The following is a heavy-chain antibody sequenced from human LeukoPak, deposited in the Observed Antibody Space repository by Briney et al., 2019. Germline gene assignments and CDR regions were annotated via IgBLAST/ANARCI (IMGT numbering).Heavy chain of an antibody. CDR2: ISWNSGSI. D-gene: IGHD3-22*01. V-gene: IGHV3-9*01. Sequence: PGRSLRLSCAASGFTFDDYAMHWVRQASGKGLEWVSGISWNSGSIGYADSVKGRFTISRDNAKNSLYLQMNSLRAEDTALYYCAKDKDDSRGYYYVFDFWGQGTLVTVSS. CDR3: AKDKDDSRGYYYVFDF. J-gene: IGHJ4*02. CDR1: GFTFDDYA.